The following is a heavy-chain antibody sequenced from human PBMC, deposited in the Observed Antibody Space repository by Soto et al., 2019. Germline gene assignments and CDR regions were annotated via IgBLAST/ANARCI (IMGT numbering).Heavy chain of an antibody. J-gene: IGHJ4*02. CDR3: ARYDFWSGYSQDH. D-gene: IGHD3-3*01. Sequence: QIQLVQSGAEVKKPGASVKVSCKVSGYKFTSYGINWVRQAPGQGLEWMGWVTAYNDNVKYAEKFQGRVTMTADTAPTTAYMELRDLRPDDPAVFYCARYDFWSGYSQDHGGQGTLVTVAS. V-gene: IGHV1-18*01. CDR1: GYKFTSYG. CDR2: VTAYNDNV.